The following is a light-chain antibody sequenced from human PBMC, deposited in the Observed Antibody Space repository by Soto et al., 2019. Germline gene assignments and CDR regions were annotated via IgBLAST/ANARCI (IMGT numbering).Light chain of an antibody. V-gene: IGKV3-20*01. CDR1: QGIGDT. J-gene: IGKJ1*01. CDR3: QQYGGSPRT. Sequence: EIIMTQSPATLSVSPGEGVTLSCRASQGIGDTLAWYQHKRGQGPRLLIHGASSRATGIPDRFSGSGTGTDFILTISRLEPEDFAVYYCQQYGGSPRTFGQGTKVDIK. CDR2: GAS.